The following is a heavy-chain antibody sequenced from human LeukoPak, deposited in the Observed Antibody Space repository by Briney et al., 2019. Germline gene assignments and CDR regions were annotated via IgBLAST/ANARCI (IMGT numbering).Heavy chain of an antibody. CDR3: ARESPSYCGGDCYLS. Sequence: PGGSLRLSCAASGFTFDDHGMNWVRQAPGKGLEWVSYISSSSSTIYYADSVKGRFTISRDNAKNSLYLQMNSLRAEDTAVYYCARESPSYCGGDCYLSWGQGTLVTVSS. CDR2: ISSSSSTI. D-gene: IGHD2-21*01. CDR1: GFTFDDHG. V-gene: IGHV3-48*01. J-gene: IGHJ4*02.